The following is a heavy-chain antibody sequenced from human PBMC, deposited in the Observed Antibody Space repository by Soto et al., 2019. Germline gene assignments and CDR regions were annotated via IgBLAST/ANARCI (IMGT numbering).Heavy chain of an antibody. Sequence: PGGSLRLSCAASGFTFSYYTVHWVRRAPGKGLEWVSSISGIRDYIRYADSVKGRFTISRDNAKTSLYLQMNSLTAEDTAVYYCAREGVHNYNEYYFDYWGPGTLVTAPQ. CDR2: ISGIRDYI. CDR3: AREGVHNYNEYYFDY. D-gene: IGHD3-22*01. J-gene: IGHJ4*02. V-gene: IGHV3-21*06. CDR1: GFTFSYYT.